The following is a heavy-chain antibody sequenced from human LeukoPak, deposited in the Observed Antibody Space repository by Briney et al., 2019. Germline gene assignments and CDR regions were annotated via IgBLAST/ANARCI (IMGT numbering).Heavy chain of an antibody. J-gene: IGHJ4*02. V-gene: IGHV4-39*07. D-gene: IGHD5-24*01. Sequence: PSETLSLTCTVSGGSISSSSYYWGWIRQPPGKGLEWIGSIYYSGSTNYNPSLKSRVTISVGTSKNQFSLKLSSVTAADTAVYYCARGRRDGYNYVRFPFDYWGQGTLVTVSS. CDR2: IYYSGST. CDR3: ARGRRDGYNYVRFPFDY. CDR1: GGSISSSSYY.